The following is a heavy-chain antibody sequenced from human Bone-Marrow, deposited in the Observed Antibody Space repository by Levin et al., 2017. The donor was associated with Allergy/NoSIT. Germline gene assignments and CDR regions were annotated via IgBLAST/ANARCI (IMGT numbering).Heavy chain of an antibody. CDR2: IGTGGDT. J-gene: IGHJ4*02. V-gene: IGHV3-13*04. CDR1: GFTFSNSE. Sequence: PGGSLRLSCAASGFTFSNSEMHWVRQPTGKGLEWVSAIGTGGDTYYSDSVKGRFTISRHNAKNSLYLQMNSLRAGDTAVYYCVRSQDIEVPATVWVFDSWGQGILVTVSS. CDR3: VRSQDIEVPATVWVFDS. D-gene: IGHD4-17*01.